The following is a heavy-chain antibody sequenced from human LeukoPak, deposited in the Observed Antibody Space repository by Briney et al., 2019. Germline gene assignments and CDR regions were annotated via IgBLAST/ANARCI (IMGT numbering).Heavy chain of an antibody. CDR3: ARVQTGGFDY. D-gene: IGHD7-27*01. J-gene: IGHJ4*02. V-gene: IGHV3-74*01. CDR2: INSDGSST. CDR1: GFTFSSYW. Sequence: PGGSLRLSCAASGFTFSSYWMHCVRHAPGKGLVWVSRINSDGSSTSYADSAKGRFTISRDNAKNTLYLQMNSLRAEDTAVYYCARVQTGGFDYWGQGTLVTVSS.